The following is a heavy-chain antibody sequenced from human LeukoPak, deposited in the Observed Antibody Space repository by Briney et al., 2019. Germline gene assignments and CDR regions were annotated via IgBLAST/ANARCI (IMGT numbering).Heavy chain of an antibody. D-gene: IGHD2-21*02. J-gene: IGHJ4*02. CDR1: GFTFSSYS. CDR3: ARDPPFGVVTAIRDY. CDR2: ISSSSSYI. Sequence: GGSLRLSCAASGFTFSSYSMNWVRQAPGKGLEWVSSISSSSSYIYYADSVKGRFTISRDNAKNSPYLQMNSLRAEDTAVYYCARDPPFGVVTAIRDYWGQGTLVTVSS. V-gene: IGHV3-21*01.